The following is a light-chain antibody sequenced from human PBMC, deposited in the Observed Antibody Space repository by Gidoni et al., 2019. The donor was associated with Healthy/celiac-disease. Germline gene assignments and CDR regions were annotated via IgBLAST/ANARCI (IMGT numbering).Light chain of an antibody. CDR3: QQYGSTPLT. CDR1: RRVSSSY. J-gene: IGKJ4*01. V-gene: IGKV3-20*01. Sequence: EDVLTQYPGTLSLSPGESATPSCRAGRRVSSSYLAWYQQKPGQAPKLLIYGASSWATGIPDRFSGSGSGTDFTLTISRLEPEDFAVYYCQQYGSTPLTFGGGTKVEIK. CDR2: GAS.